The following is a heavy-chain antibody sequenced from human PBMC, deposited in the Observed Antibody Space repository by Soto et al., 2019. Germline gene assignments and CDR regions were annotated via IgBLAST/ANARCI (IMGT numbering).Heavy chain of an antibody. CDR1: GGSISSGGYY. CDR2: IYYSGST. J-gene: IGHJ4*02. D-gene: IGHD5-18*01. Sequence: QVQLQESGPGLVKPSQILSLTCTVSGGSISSGGYYWSWIRQHPGKGLEWIGYIYYSGSTYYNRSLKSRVTISVDTSKNQFSLRLSSVTAADTAVYYCARDMKNSYGIWDYWGQGTLVTVSS. V-gene: IGHV4-31*03. CDR3: ARDMKNSYGIWDY.